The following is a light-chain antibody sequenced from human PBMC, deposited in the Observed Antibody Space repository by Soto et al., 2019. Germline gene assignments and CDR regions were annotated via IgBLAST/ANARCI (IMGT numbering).Light chain of an antibody. CDR2: GTS. CDR3: QQRSNWPIT. J-gene: IGKJ5*01. V-gene: IGKV3D-20*02. Sequence: EIVLTQSPGTLSLSPVERATLSCRADRSVSDTLLTWFQQKPGQAPRLLIFGTSNRAPGIPDRFSGSGSGTDFTLTISSLEPEDFALYYCQQRSNWPITFGQGTRLEIK. CDR1: RSVSDTL.